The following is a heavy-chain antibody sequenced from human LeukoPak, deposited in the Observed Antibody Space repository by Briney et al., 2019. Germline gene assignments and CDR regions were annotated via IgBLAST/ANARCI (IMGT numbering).Heavy chain of an antibody. CDR2: IRYDGSNK. J-gene: IGHJ6*03. Sequence: PGGSLRLSCAASGFIFSSYGMHWVRQAPGKGLEWVAFIRYDGSNKYYADSVKGRFTISRDNSKNTLYLQMNSLRAEDTAIYYCAKNGDRGAYCTGGTCYPYFYYYMDVWGKGTTATI. D-gene: IGHD2-15*01. CDR3: AKNGDRGAYCTGGTCYPYFYYYMDV. V-gene: IGHV3-30*02. CDR1: GFIFSSYG.